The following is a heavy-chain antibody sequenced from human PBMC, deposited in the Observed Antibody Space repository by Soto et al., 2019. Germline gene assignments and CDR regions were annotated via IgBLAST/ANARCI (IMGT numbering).Heavy chain of an antibody. D-gene: IGHD6-19*01. CDR2: IYNIGST. CDR1: DDSINRAN. Sequence: PSKTLSLTSTVHDDSINRANCCYALQSSEKELEWIGYIYNIGSTNYNPSLRSRVTMSIDTSQEQFSLKLSSVTATDTAVYYCACHDNVPLDGTGLDFRGPVTLVTDS. CDR3: ACHDNVPLDGTGLDF. J-gene: IGHJ4*02. V-gene: IGHV4-59*08.